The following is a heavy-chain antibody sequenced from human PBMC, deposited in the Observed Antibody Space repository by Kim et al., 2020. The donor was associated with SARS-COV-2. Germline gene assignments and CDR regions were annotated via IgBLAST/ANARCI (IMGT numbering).Heavy chain of an antibody. CDR1: GGTFSSYA. Sequence: SVKVSCKASGGTFSSYAISWVRQAPGQGLEWMGGIIPIFGTANYAQKVQGRVTITADESTSTAYMELSSLRSEDTAVHYCASDSPRLSGTGSYGMDVWGQGDTVTVSS. V-gene: IGHV1-69*13. CDR3: ASDSPRLSGTGSYGMDV. J-gene: IGHJ6*02. D-gene: IGHD3-10*01. CDR2: IIPIFGTA.